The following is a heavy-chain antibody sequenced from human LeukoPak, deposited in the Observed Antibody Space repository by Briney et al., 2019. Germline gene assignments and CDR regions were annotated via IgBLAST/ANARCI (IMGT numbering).Heavy chain of an antibody. J-gene: IGHJ6*02. Sequence: GSLRLSCVASGFTLSGYWIKWGRQPPGEGLVWVSRIDPDGITTNYADSVKGRFTTSRDNARNTLYLQMNSLTAEDTALYYCTRVQAGRSGLMDVWGRGTTVTVSS. D-gene: IGHD2-8*02. CDR2: IDPDGITT. CDR3: TRVQAGRSGLMDV. V-gene: IGHV3-74*01. CDR1: GFTLSGYW.